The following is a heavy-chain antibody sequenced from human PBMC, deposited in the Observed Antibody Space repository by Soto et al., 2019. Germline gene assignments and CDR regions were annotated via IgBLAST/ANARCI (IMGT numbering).Heavy chain of an antibody. Sequence: EVQLVQSGAEVKEPGESLKISCKGSGYSFTNYWIGWVRQMSGKGLEWMAIIYPGDSGTRYSPSFQGQVTISADKSISTADLQWSSLKASDTAMYYCARMGFSGGGYLSYYYYGMDVWGQGTTVTVSS. D-gene: IGHD2-15*01. V-gene: IGHV5-51*03. CDR3: ARMGFSGGGYLSYYYYGMDV. CDR1: GYSFTNYW. J-gene: IGHJ6*02. CDR2: IYPGDSGT.